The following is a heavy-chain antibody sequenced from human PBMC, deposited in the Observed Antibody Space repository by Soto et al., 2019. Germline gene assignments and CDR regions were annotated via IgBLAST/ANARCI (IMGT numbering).Heavy chain of an antibody. CDR1: GYTFNSYW. D-gene: IGHD1-26*01. CDR3: AAQVGCGT. V-gene: IGHV3-74*01. J-gene: IGHJ5*02. CDR2: VNGDGSST. Sequence: EVQLVESGGGLVQPGGSLRLSCAASGYTFNSYWMHWVRQVPGKGLVWVSRVNGDGSSTTYADSVKGRFTIARHNARNTLYLQMSSLRGEDTAVYYCAAQVGCGTWGQGPLVVVSS.